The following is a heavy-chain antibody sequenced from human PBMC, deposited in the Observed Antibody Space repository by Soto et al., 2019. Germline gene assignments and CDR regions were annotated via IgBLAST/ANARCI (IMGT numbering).Heavy chain of an antibody. D-gene: IGHD3-10*01. Sequence: PSQTLSLTCAISGDSVSSNSAAWNWIRQSPSRGLEWLGRTCYRSKWYNDYAVSVKSRITINPDTSKNQFSLQLNSVTPEDTAVYYCARGVRLLWFGEFRNWFDPWGQGTLVTV. CDR3: ARGVRLLWFGEFRNWFDP. V-gene: IGHV6-1*01. J-gene: IGHJ5*02. CDR1: GDSVSSNSAA. CDR2: TCYRSKWYN.